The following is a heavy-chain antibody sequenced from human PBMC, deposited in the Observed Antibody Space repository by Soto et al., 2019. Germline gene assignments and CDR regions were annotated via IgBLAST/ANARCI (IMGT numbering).Heavy chain of an antibody. CDR2: VNPSNGLT. CDR3: ARRLPAFDV. J-gene: IGHJ3*01. V-gene: IGHV1-3*01. CDR1: GYTFTNYA. Sequence: ASVKVSCKSSGYTFTNYALHWVRQAPGHGLEWMGWVNPSNGLTRYSENFEGRLSLTRDTSANTSYMELSSLRRDDTAVYYCARRLPAFDVWGQGTMVTVSS.